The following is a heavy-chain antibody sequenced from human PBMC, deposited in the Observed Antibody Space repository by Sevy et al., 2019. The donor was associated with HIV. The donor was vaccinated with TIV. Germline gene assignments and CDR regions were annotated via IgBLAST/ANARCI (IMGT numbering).Heavy chain of an antibody. J-gene: IGHJ4*02. D-gene: IGHD3-16*02. Sequence: SETLSLTCAVYGGSFTGYFWTWIRQPPGKGLEWLGEINHNEDTNYNPALKSRVTISPDMSRSQFSLKLTSVTAADTAVYYCARGTRAKYIWGSCRYGCFDYSGQGNLVTVSS. CDR1: GGSFTGYF. CDR2: INHNEDT. V-gene: IGHV4-34*01. CDR3: ARGTRAKYIWGSCRYGCFDY.